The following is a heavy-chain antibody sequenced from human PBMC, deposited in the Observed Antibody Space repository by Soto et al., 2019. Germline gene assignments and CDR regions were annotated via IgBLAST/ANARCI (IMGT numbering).Heavy chain of an antibody. D-gene: IGHD3-16*02. Sequence: SETLSLTCTVSGGSISSYYWSWIRQPPGKGLEWIGYIYYSGSTNYNPSLKSRVTISVDTSKNQFSLKLSSVTAADTAVYYCARLDGRLRLGELSIYHNYYDSMDVWGQGTMVTVSS. CDR1: GGSISSYY. V-gene: IGHV4-59*01. CDR3: ARLDGRLRLGELSIYHNYYDSMDV. CDR2: IYYSGST. J-gene: IGHJ6*02.